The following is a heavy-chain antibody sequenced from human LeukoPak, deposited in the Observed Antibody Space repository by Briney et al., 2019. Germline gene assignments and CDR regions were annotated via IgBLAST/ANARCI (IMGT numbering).Heavy chain of an antibody. V-gene: IGHV3-64*01. CDR3: ARVLSGSRWLDWFDP. CDR2: ISSNGGST. J-gene: IGHJ5*02. Sequence: GGSLRLSCAASGFTFSSYAMHWVRQAPGKGLQYVSGISSNGGSTYYANSVKGRFTISRDNSKNTLYLQMGSLRAEDMAVYYCARVLSGSRWLDWFDPWGQGTLVTVSS. CDR1: GFTFSSYA. D-gene: IGHD6-13*01.